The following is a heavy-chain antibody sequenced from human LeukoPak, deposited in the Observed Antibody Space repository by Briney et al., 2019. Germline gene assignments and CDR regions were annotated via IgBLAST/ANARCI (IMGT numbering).Heavy chain of an antibody. CDR3: ARDITIFGVVGWFDP. J-gene: IGHJ5*02. V-gene: IGHV1-18*01. CDR2: ISAYNGNT. D-gene: IGHD3-3*01. CDR1: GYTFTTYG. Sequence: ASVKVSCKASGYTFTTYGICWVRQAPGRGLEWMGWISAYNGNTNYAQKLQGRVTMTTDTSTSTAYMELRSLRSDDTAVYYCARDITIFGVVGWFDPWGQGTLVTVSS.